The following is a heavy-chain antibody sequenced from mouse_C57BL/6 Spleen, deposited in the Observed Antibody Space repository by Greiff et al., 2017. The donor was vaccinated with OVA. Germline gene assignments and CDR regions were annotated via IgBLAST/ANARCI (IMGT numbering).Heavy chain of an antibody. CDR3: ARPPYYGSSYWYFDV. V-gene: IGHV1-50*01. J-gene: IGHJ1*03. CDR1: GYTFTSYW. CDR2: IDPSDSYT. D-gene: IGHD1-1*01. Sequence: VKLKQPGAELVKPGASVKLSCKASGYTFTSYWMQWVKQRPGQGLEWIGEIDPSDSYTNYNQQFKGKATLTVDTSSSTAYMQLSSLTSEDSAVYDCARPPYYGSSYWYFDVWGTGTTVTVSS.